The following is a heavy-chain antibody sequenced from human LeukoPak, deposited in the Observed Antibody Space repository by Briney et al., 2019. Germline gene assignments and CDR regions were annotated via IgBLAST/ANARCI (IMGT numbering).Heavy chain of an antibody. CDR2: IIPIFGTA. D-gene: IGHD5-12*01. J-gene: IGHJ6*03. Sequence: SVKVTCKASGGTFSSYAISWVRQAPGQGLEWMGGIIPIFGTANYAQKFQGRVTITADESTSTAYMELSSLRSEDTAVYYCARSVLQWLRLDYYYYYMDVWGKGTTVTVSS. CDR1: GGTFSSYA. CDR3: ARSVLQWLRLDYYYYYMDV. V-gene: IGHV1-69*13.